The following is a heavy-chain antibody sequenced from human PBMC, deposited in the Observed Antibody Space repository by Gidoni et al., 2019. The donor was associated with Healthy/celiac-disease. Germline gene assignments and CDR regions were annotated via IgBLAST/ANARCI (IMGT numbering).Heavy chain of an antibody. D-gene: IGHD2-15*01. J-gene: IGHJ6*02. CDR1: GRSISSGGYY. CDR2: IYYSGST. V-gene: IGHV4-31*03. Sequence: QVQLQESGPGLVKPSQTLSLTCTVSGRSISSGGYYWSWLRQPPGKGLEWIGYIYYSGSTYYNPSLKSRVTISVDTSKNQFSLKLSSVTAADTAVYYCARGFPSYFNKGYCSGGSCYGATQEYGMDVWGQGTTVTVSS. CDR3: ARGFPSYFNKGYCSGGSCYGATQEYGMDV.